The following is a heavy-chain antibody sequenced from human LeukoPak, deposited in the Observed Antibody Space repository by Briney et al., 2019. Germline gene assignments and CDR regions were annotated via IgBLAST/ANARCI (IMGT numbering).Heavy chain of an antibody. CDR2: FYISGST. CDR1: GGSISSYY. J-gene: IGHJ4*02. D-gene: IGHD4-11*01. CDR3: ARDFLLQSEGLFDY. V-gene: IGHV4-4*07. Sequence: SETLSLTCTVSGGSISSYYWSWIRQPAGKGLEWIGRFYISGSTNYNPSLKSRVTMSVDTSKNQFSLRLNSVAAADTAVYYCARDFLLQSEGLFDYWGQGTLVTVSS.